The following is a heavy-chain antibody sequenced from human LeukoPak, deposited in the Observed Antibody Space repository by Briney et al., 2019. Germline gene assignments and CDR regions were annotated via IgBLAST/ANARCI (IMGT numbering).Heavy chain of an antibody. CDR1: GFTFSRYG. CDR2: IESDSSRS. Sequence: GGSLRLSCVASGFTFSRYGMSWVRQAPGKGLEWVSGIESDSSRSFYADSVKGRFTISRDNSKNTVYLQMNRLRAEDTAMYYCARTYYDSSGFDYWGQGTLVTVSS. J-gene: IGHJ4*02. CDR3: ARTYYDSSGFDY. V-gene: IGHV3-23*01. D-gene: IGHD3-22*01.